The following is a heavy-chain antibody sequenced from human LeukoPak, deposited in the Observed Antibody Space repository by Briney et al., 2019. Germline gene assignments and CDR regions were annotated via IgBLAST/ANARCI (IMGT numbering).Heavy chain of an antibody. V-gene: IGHV3-21*01. J-gene: IGHJ4*02. CDR2: ITSGGDYK. D-gene: IGHD3-9*01. CDR3: ARGHYDVLAASYKWTPDY. Sequence: GGSLRLSCAASGFTFNTFNMNWVRQAPGKGLEWVSSITSGGDYKYYADSVKGRFTTSRDNAKNSLSLQLNRLRVEDTAVYYCARGHYDVLAASYKWTPDYWGQGTLVTVSS. CDR1: GFTFNTFN.